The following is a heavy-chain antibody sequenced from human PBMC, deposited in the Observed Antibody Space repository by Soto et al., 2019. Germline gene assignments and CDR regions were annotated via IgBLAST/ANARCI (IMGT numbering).Heavy chain of an antibody. CDR2: TLYSGRT. J-gene: IGHJ4*02. CDR3: ATHQRYCCSTSCYCDAHDF. D-gene: IGHD2-2*01. V-gene: IGHV4-4*02. CDR1: GASISSGW. Sequence: SEPLCLTCAVSGASISSGWWTWVRQPPGKGLEGIGETLYSGRTNYNSPLNSRVTISIDKSKKQFSLNLSSVTAADTAVYYCATHQRYCCSTSCYCDAHDFCGQGTLVTVS.